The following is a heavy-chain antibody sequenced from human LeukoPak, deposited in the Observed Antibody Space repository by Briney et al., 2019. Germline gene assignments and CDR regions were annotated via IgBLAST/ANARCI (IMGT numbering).Heavy chain of an antibody. D-gene: IGHD4-17*01. Sequence: PGGSLRLSCAASGFTFSSHAMSWVRQAPGKGLEWVSAISGSGGSTYYADSVKGRFTISRDNSKNTLYLQMNSLRAEDTAVYYCAKDTTSDGDYAFAFDIWGQGTMVTVSS. J-gene: IGHJ3*02. CDR3: AKDTTSDGDYAFAFDI. V-gene: IGHV3-23*01. CDR1: GFTFSSHA. CDR2: ISGSGGST.